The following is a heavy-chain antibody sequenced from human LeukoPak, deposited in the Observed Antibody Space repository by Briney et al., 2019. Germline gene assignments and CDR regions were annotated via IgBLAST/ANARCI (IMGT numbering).Heavy chain of an antibody. CDR1: GFTFTSYA. CDR2: IRGSGGPT. J-gene: IGHJ5*02. D-gene: IGHD5-24*01. Sequence: GGSLRLSCAASGFTFTSYAMSWVRQAPGKGLECVSVIRGSGGPTYYADSVKGRFTISRDNSKNTLHLQMNSLRAEDTAVYYCARDFPIRGDWFDPWGQGTLVTVSS. CDR3: ARDFPIRGDWFDP. V-gene: IGHV3-23*01.